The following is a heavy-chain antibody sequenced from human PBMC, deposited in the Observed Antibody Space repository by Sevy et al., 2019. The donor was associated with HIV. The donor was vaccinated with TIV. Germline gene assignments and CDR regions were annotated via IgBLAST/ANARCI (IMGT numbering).Heavy chain of an antibody. Sequence: SETLSLTCTVSGGSISSYYWSWIRQPAGKGLEWIGRIYTSGSTNYNPSLKSRVTMSVDTPKNQFSLKLSSVTAADTAVYYCAREGGYSLYYYGMDVWGQGTTVTVSS. V-gene: IGHV4-4*07. J-gene: IGHJ6*02. CDR2: IYTSGST. CDR3: AREGGYSLYYYGMDV. D-gene: IGHD2-21*01. CDR1: GGSISSYY.